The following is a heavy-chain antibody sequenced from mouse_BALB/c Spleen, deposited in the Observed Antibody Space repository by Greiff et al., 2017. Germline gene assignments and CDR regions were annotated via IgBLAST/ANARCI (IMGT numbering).Heavy chain of an antibody. V-gene: IGHV3-2*02. CDR1: GYSITSDYA. CDR2: ISYSGST. J-gene: IGHJ4*01. Sequence: EVKLVESGPGLVKPSQSLSLTCTVTGYSITSDYAWNWIRQFPGNKLEWMGYISYSGSTSYNPSLKSRISITRDTSKNQFFLQLNSVTTEDTATYYCAVRLHYYAMDYWGQGTSVTVSS. CDR3: AVRLHYYAMDY. D-gene: IGHD1-2*01.